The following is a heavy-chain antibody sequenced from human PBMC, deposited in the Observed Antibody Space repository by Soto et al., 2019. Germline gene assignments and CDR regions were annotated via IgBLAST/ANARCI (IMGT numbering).Heavy chain of an antibody. CDR2: ISGSGGST. CDR3: ADTTTVTWYFDL. CDR1: GFTFSSYA. V-gene: IGHV3-23*01. Sequence: EVQLLESGGGLVQPGGSLRLSCAASGFTFSSYAMSWVRQAPGKGLEWVSAISGSGGSTYYADSVKGRFTISRDNSKNTLYLQMHSLRAEDTAVYYCADTTTVTWYFDLWGRGTLVTVSS. J-gene: IGHJ2*01. D-gene: IGHD4-17*01.